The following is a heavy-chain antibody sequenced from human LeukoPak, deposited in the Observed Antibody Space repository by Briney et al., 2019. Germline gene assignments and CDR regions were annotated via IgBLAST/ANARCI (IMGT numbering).Heavy chain of an antibody. CDR3: ARDDYGDSTTDY. CDR2: IIPIFGTA. J-gene: IGHJ4*02. Sequence: SVKVSCKASGGTFSSYAISWVRQAPGQGLEWMGGIIPIFGTANYAQKFQGRVTITADESTSTAYMELSSLRSEDTAVYYCARDDYGDSTTDYWGQGTLVTVSS. CDR1: GGTFSSYA. D-gene: IGHD4-17*01. V-gene: IGHV1-69*13.